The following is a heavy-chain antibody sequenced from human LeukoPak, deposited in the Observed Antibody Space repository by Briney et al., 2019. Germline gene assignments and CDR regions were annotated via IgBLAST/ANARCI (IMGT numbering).Heavy chain of an antibody. V-gene: IGHV1-69*04. CDR1: GGTFSSYA. J-gene: IGHJ4*02. D-gene: IGHD5-12*01. CDR3: ATKIRGSPYEFDY. CDR2: IIPILGIA. Sequence: SVKVSCKASGGTFSSYAISWVRQAPGQGLEWMGRIIPILGIANYAQKFQGRVTITADKSTSTAYMELSSLRSEDTAVYYCATKIRGSPYEFDYWGQGTLVTVSS.